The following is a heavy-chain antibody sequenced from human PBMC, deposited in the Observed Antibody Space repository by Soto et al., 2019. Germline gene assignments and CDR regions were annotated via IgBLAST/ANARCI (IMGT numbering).Heavy chain of an antibody. V-gene: IGHV3-21*01. J-gene: IGHJ3*02. D-gene: IGHD5-18*01. Sequence: GVSLRLSCAASGFTFSSYSMNWVRQAPGKGLEWVSSISSSSSYIYYADSVKGRFTISRDNAKNSLYLQMNSLRAEDTAVYYCARGPLGMVTASGAFDIWGQGTMVTVS. CDR2: ISSSSSYI. CDR1: GFTFSSYS. CDR3: ARGPLGMVTASGAFDI.